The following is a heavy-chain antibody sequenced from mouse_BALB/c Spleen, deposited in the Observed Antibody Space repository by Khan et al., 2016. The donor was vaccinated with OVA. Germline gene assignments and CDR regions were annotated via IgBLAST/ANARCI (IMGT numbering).Heavy chain of an antibody. Sequence: EVQLQQPGPGLVKPSQSLSLTCTVTGYSITSGYGWNWIRQFPGNKLEWMGYISYSGSTNYNPSLKSRISITRDTSKNQFFLQLNSVTTEETATYYCARTARIKYWGQGTTLTVSS. CDR1: GYSITSGYG. D-gene: IGHD1-2*01. V-gene: IGHV3-2*02. J-gene: IGHJ2*01. CDR2: ISYSGST. CDR3: ARTARIKY.